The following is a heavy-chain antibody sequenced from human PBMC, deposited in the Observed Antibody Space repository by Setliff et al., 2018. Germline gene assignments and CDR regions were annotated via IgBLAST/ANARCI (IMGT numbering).Heavy chain of an antibody. Sequence: ASVKVSCKASGYTFTSYDINWVRQATGQGLEWMGWMNPNSGNTGYAQKFQGRVTMTRNTSISTAYMELSRLRSDDTAVYYCARVYYDSSGSGLDIWGQGTMVTVSS. D-gene: IGHD3-22*01. CDR2: MNPNSGNT. V-gene: IGHV1-8*01. CDR3: ARVYYDSSGSGLDI. CDR1: GYTFTSYD. J-gene: IGHJ3*02.